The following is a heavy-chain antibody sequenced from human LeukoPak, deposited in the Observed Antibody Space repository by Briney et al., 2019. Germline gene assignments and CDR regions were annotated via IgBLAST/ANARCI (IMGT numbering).Heavy chain of an antibody. J-gene: IGHJ4*02. Sequence: GGSLRLSCAASGFTVSAYAMAWVRQAPGKGLEWVSTIYDDNTYYADSVKGRFAISTDNSKNTLYLQMNSLRVEDTAVYFCASRKVRGVWFYLDYWGQGTLVTVSS. D-gene: IGHD3-10*01. CDR2: IYDDNT. CDR1: GFTVSAYA. CDR3: ASRKVRGVWFYLDY. V-gene: IGHV3-23*01.